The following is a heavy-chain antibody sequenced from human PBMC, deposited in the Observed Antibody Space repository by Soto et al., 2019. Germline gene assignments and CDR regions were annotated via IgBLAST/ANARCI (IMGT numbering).Heavy chain of an antibody. D-gene: IGHD2-21*02. CDR2: IYHSGST. Sequence: QVQLQESGPGLVKPSGTLSLTCAVSGGSISSSNWWSWVRQPPGKGLEWIGEIYHSGSTNYNPSLNSRVTISIDKSKNQFALKLSSVTAADPAVYYCARGTAIVVVTAIATPLDYWGQGTLVTVSS. J-gene: IGHJ4*02. CDR1: GGSISSSNW. CDR3: ARGTAIVVVTAIATPLDY. V-gene: IGHV4-4*02.